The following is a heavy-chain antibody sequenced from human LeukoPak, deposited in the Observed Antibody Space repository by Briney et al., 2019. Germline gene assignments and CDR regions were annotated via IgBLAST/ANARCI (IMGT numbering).Heavy chain of an antibody. CDR2: IYYSGST. CDR3: ARVATGYSSSWYQRYYYYMDV. D-gene: IGHD6-13*01. V-gene: IGHV4-59*01. Sequence: PSETLSLTCTVSGGSISSYYWSWIRQHPGKGLEWIGYIYYSGSTNYTPCLKSRVIISVDTSKNQFSLKLSSVTAADTAVYYCARVATGYSSSWYQRYYYYMDVWGKGTTVTVSS. J-gene: IGHJ6*03. CDR1: GGSISSYY.